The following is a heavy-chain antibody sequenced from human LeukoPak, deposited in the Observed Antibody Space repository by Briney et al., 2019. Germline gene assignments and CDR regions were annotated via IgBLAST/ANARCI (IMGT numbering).Heavy chain of an antibody. D-gene: IGHD6-19*01. CDR2: VYNSGST. J-gene: IGHJ3*02. CDR3: ARDGSGLYDVFDI. V-gene: IGHV4-59*01. CDR1: GGSISSYY. Sequence: SETLSLTCTVSGGSISSYYWSWIRQPPGKGLEWIGYVYNSGSTNYNPSLKSRVTISVDTSKNQFSLKLSSVTAADTAVYHCARDGSGLYDVFDIWGQGTMVSVSS.